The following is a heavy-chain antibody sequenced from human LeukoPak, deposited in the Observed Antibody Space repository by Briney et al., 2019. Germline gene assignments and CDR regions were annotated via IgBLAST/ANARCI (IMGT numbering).Heavy chain of an antibody. CDR3: TTFGSGRKFDY. CDR2: IESKTDGGTT. V-gene: IGHV3-15*04. CDR1: GFSFSDAW. D-gene: IGHD3-10*01. Sequence: GGSLRLSCAASGFSFSDAWMSWVRQIPGKGLEWVGRIESKTDGGTTDYAAPVKGRFTISRDDSTNTLYLQMNSLKSEDTAVYYCTTFGSGRKFDYWGQGILVTVSS. J-gene: IGHJ4*02.